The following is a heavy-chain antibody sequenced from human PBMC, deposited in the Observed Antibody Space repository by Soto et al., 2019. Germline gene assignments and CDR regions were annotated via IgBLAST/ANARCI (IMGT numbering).Heavy chain of an antibody. CDR3: ARDRYRYGPLFGYYYGMDV. CDR1: GFTVSSNY. CDR2: IYSGGST. V-gene: IGHV3-53*01. J-gene: IGHJ6*02. D-gene: IGHD5-18*01. Sequence: GGSLRLSCAASGFTVSSNYMSWVRQAPGKGLEWVSVIYSGGSTYYADSVKGRFTISRDNSKNTLYLHLNSLRAEDTAVYYCARDRYRYGPLFGYYYGMDVWGRGTTVTVSS.